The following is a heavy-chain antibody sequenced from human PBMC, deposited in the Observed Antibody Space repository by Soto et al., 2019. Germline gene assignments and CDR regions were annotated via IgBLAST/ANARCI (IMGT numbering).Heavy chain of an antibody. CDR2: ISYDGSNK. CDR3: AREAIGQNDAFDI. D-gene: IGHD2-2*02. V-gene: IGHV3-30-3*01. J-gene: IGHJ3*02. CDR1: GFTFSSYA. Sequence: HPGGSLRLSCAASGFTFSSYAMHWVRQAPGKGLEWVAVISYDGSNKYYADSVKGRFTISRDNSKNTLYLQMNSLRAEDTAVYYCAREAIGQNDAFDIWGQGKMVTVSS.